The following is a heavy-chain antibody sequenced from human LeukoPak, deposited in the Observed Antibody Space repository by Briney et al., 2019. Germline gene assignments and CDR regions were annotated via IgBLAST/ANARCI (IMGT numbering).Heavy chain of an antibody. D-gene: IGHD6-13*01. CDR2: ISSDSSTI. V-gene: IGHV3-48*01. J-gene: IGHJ4*02. Sequence: GGSLRLSCAASGFTFSTYSINWVRQAPGKGLEWVSYISSDSSTIYYADSLKGRFTISRDNAKNSLYLQMNSLRAEDTAVYYCARGGIAAAGIDYWGQGTLVTVSS. CDR1: GFTFSTYS. CDR3: ARGGIAAAGIDY.